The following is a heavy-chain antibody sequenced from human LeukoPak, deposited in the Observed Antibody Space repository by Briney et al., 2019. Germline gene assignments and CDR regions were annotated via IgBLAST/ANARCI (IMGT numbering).Heavy chain of an antibody. CDR2: VDHTGST. CDR3: ARDRATEAYFDY. V-gene: IGHV4-59*01. CDR1: DDSITMYY. D-gene: IGHD1-26*01. Sequence: SETLSLTCSVSDDSITMYYWTWIRQPPGKGLEWIGYVDHTGSTNFNPSLNGRVSISRDTTKNLFSLRLRSVTAADTAVYYCARDRATEAYFDYWGQGTLVTVSS. J-gene: IGHJ4*02.